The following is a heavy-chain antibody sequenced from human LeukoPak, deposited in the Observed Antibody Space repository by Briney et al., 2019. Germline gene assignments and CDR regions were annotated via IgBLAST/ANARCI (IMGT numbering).Heavy chain of an antibody. J-gene: IGHJ4*02. V-gene: IGHV1-2*02. Sequence: ASVKVSCKASGYTFTGYYIHWVRQAPGQGLEWMGWINPNSGGTNYAQKFQGRVTMTRDTSISTAYMELSRLRSDDTAVYYCARVSIFGVVIIGYFDYWGQGTLVTVSS. D-gene: IGHD3-3*01. CDR2: INPNSGGT. CDR1: GYTFTGYY. CDR3: ARVSIFGVVIIGYFDY.